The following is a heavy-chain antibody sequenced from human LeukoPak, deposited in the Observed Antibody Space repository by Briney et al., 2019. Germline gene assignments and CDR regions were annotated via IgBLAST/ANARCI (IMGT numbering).Heavy chain of an antibody. Sequence: ASVKVSCKASSYTFTSYGISWVRQAPGQGLEWMGWISAYNGNTNYAQKLQGRVTMTTDTSTSTAYMELRSLRSDDAAVYYCARDYYDSSGYFDIDAFDIWGQGTMVTVSS. D-gene: IGHD3-22*01. CDR2: ISAYNGNT. J-gene: IGHJ3*02. CDR3: ARDYYDSSGYFDIDAFDI. CDR1: SYTFTSYG. V-gene: IGHV1-18*01.